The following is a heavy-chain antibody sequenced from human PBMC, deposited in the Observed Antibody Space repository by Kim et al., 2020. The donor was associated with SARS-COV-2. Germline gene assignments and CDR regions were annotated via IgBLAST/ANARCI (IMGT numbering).Heavy chain of an antibody. D-gene: IGHD3-16*02. V-gene: IGHV4-34*01. Sequence: SETLSLTCAVYGGSFSGYYWSWIRQPPGKGLEWIGEINHSGSTNYNPSLKSRVTISVDTSKNQFSLKLSSVTAADTAVYYCARDLYVWGSYRTLGMDVWGQGTTVTVSS. CDR1: GGSFSGYY. J-gene: IGHJ6*02. CDR2: INHSGST. CDR3: ARDLYVWGSYRTLGMDV.